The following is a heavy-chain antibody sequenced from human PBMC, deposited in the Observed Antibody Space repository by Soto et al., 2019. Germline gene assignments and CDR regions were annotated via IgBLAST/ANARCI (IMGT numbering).Heavy chain of an antibody. Sequence: QVQLVQSGAEVKKPGASVKVSCKASGYAFGGYAISWVRQAPGQGLEWMGWVSAYSGHTDYAQNLQGRVSTTTETSTSTAYMELGSLTSDDTAVYYCARPSGSYGDYAWSLAYWGQGTLVTVSS. V-gene: IGHV1-18*04. J-gene: IGHJ4*02. CDR3: ARPSGSYGDYAWSLAY. CDR2: VSAYSGHT. CDR1: GYAFGGYA. D-gene: IGHD4-17*01.